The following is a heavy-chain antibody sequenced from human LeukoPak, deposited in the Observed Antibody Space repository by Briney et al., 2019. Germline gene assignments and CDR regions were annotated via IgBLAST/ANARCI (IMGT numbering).Heavy chain of an antibody. CDR1: AFTFTNHW. Sequence: PGGSLRLSCAASAFTFTNHWRHWVRQAPGKVLVWVSRINSDESTTNYADTVKGRFTITRNNTNNTLYLQMNSLRAEDTAVYYCARVRPGAWFDYWGQGTLVTVSS. J-gene: IGHJ4*02. CDR2: INSDESTT. V-gene: IGHV3-74*01. CDR3: ARVRPGAWFDY.